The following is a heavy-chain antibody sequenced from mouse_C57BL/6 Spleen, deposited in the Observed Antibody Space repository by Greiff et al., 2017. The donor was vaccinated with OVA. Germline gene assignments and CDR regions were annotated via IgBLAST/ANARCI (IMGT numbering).Heavy chain of an antibody. V-gene: IGHV5-4*01. CDR1: GFTFSSYA. CDR3: ARVGTTASYWYFDV. D-gene: IGHD1-2*01. CDR2: ISDGGSYT. J-gene: IGHJ1*03. Sequence: EVHLVESGGGLVKPGGSLKLSCAASGFTFSSYAMSWVRQTPEKRLEWVATISDGGSYTYYPDNVKGRFTISRDNAKNNLYLQMSHLKSEDTAMYYCARVGTTASYWYFDVWGTGTTVTVSS.